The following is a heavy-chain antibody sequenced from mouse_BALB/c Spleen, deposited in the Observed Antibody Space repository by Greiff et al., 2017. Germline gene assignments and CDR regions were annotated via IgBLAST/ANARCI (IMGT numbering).Heavy chain of an antibody. Sequence: EVMLVESGGGLVKPGGSLKLSCAASGFAFSSYDMSWVRQTPEKRLEWVAYISSGGGSTYYPDTVKGRFTISRDNAKNTLYLQMSSLKSEDTAMYYCARHDNGNYWGEGTTLTVSS. V-gene: IGHV5-12-1*01. J-gene: IGHJ2*01. CDR3: ARHDNGNY. D-gene: IGHD6-1*01. CDR1: GFAFSSYD. CDR2: ISSGGGST.